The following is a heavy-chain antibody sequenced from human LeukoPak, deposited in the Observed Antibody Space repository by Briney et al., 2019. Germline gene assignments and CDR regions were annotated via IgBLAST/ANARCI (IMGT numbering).Heavy chain of an antibody. J-gene: IGHJ4*02. CDR3: AKDAAAAGTFDY. CDR2: ISYDGSNK. V-gene: IGHV3-30*18. Sequence: VGSLRLSCAAPGFTFSSYGMHWVRQAPGKGLEWVAVISYDGSNKYYVDSVKGRFTISRDNSKNTLYLQMNSLRAEDTAVYYCAKDAAAAGTFDYWGQGTLVTVSS. CDR1: GFTFSSYG. D-gene: IGHD6-13*01.